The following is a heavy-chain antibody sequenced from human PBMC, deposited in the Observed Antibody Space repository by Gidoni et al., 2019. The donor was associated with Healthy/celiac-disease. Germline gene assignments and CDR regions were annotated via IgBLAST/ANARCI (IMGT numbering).Heavy chain of an antibody. Sequence: QVQLQESGPGLVKPSETLSLTCTVSGGSISSSYWSWIRQPPGKGLEWIGYIYYSGSTNYNPSLKSRVTISVDTSKNQFSLKLSSVTAADTAVYYCARGTLVLDSSSWYPHNWFDPWGQGTLVTVSS. CDR1: GGSISSSY. V-gene: IGHV4-59*01. CDR3: ARGTLVLDSSSWYPHNWFDP. CDR2: IYYSGST. J-gene: IGHJ5*02. D-gene: IGHD6-13*01.